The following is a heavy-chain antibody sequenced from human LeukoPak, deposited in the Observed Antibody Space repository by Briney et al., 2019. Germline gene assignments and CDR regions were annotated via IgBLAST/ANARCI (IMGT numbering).Heavy chain of an antibody. D-gene: IGHD2-15*01. V-gene: IGHV1-69*04. Sequence: SVKVSCKASGGTFSSYAISWVRQAPGQGLEWMGRVIPILGIANYAQKFQGRVTITADKSTSTAYMELSSLRSEDTAVYYCARVAGGSFNGALDYWGQGTLVTVSS. CDR2: VIPILGIA. CDR1: GGTFSSYA. J-gene: IGHJ4*02. CDR3: ARVAGGSFNGALDY.